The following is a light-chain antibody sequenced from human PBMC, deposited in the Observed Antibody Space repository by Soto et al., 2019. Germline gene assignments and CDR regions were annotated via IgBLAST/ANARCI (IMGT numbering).Light chain of an antibody. CDR3: QQYYSTPLT. Sequence: DIVMTQSPDSLAVSLGERATINCKSSQSVLYSSNNKNYLAWYQQKPGQPPKLLIYWASTRESGVPDRFSGRRSGTDVTLTISSLQAEDVAVYYCQQYYSTPLTFGGGTKVEIK. CDR2: WAS. V-gene: IGKV4-1*01. CDR1: QSVLYSSNNKNY. J-gene: IGKJ4*01.